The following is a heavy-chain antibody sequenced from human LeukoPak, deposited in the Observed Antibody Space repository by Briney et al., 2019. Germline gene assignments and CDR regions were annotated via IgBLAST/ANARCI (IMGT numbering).Heavy chain of an antibody. Sequence: GGSLRLSCAASGFTFSNYGMHWVRQAPGKGLEWVAFIRYDGSNKYYADSVKGRFTISRDNSKNTLYLQMNSLRAEDTAVYYCAKDRSGSYSQGLDYWGQGTLVTVSS. CDR2: IRYDGSNK. CDR3: AKDRSGSYSQGLDY. D-gene: IGHD1-26*01. V-gene: IGHV3-30*02. J-gene: IGHJ4*02. CDR1: GFTFSNYG.